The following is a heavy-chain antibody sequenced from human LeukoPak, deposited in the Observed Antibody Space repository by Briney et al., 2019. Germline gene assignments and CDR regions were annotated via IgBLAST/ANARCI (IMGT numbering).Heavy chain of an antibody. Sequence: GGSLRLSCAASGFTFSNYGMHWVRQAPGKGLEWVAFIRYDGSNKYYADSVKGRFTISRDNSKNTLYLQMNSLRAEDTAVYYCAKDRSGSYSQGLDYWGQGTLVTVSS. CDR2: IRYDGSNK. CDR3: AKDRSGSYSQGLDY. D-gene: IGHD1-26*01. V-gene: IGHV3-30*02. J-gene: IGHJ4*02. CDR1: GFTFSNYG.